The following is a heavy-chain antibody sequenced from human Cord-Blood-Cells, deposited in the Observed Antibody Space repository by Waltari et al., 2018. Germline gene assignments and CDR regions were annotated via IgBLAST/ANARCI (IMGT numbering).Heavy chain of an antibody. J-gene: IGHJ4*02. CDR2: IIPIFGTA. CDR3: AVVGTRIVATIRGVVDY. Sequence: QVQLVQSGAEVKKPGSSVKVSCKASGGTFSSYAISWVRQAPGQGLEWMGGIIPIFGTANYEQKFQGRVTITADESTSTAYMELSSLRSEDTAVYYCAVVGTRIVATIRGVVDYWGQGTLVTVSS. V-gene: IGHV1-69*01. D-gene: IGHD5-12*01. CDR1: GGTFSSYA.